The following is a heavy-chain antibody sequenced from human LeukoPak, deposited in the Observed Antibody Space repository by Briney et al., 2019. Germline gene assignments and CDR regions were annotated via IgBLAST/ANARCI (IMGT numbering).Heavy chain of an antibody. CDR3: ARGANPGYDILTGPNHADD. V-gene: IGHV3-48*03. CDR2: ISSSGSTI. D-gene: IGHD3-9*01. J-gene: IGHJ4*02. CDR1: GLNFSSYE. Sequence: GGSLRLSCAASGLNFSSYEMNWVRQAPGKGLEWVSYISSSGSTIYYADSVKGRFTISRDNAKNSLYLQMNSLRAEDTAVYYCARGANPGYDILTGPNHADDWGQGTLVTVSS.